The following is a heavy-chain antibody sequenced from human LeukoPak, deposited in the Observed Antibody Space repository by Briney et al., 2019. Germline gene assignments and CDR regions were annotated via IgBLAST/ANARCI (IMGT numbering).Heavy chain of an antibody. CDR1: GGTFSSYA. D-gene: IGHD5-18*01. CDR2: IIPIFGTA. Sequence: SVKVSCKASGGTFSSYAISWVRQAPGQGLEWMGGIIPIFGTANYAQKFQGRVTITTDESTSTAYMELSSLRSEDTAVYYCARGRGYSYGHSNWFDPWGQGTLVTVSS. J-gene: IGHJ5*02. CDR3: ARGRGYSYGHSNWFDP. V-gene: IGHV1-69*05.